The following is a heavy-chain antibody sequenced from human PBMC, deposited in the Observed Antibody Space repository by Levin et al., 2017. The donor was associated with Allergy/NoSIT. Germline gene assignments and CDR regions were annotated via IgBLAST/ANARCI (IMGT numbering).Heavy chain of an antibody. V-gene: IGHV3-7*01. CDR3: GRGAGWWNY. J-gene: IGHJ4*02. CDR1: GFPFSNYW. D-gene: IGHD2-15*01. CDR2: IKQDGSEK. Sequence: LSLTCAASGFPFSNYWMSWVRQAPGKGLEWVASIKQDGSEKRYMDSVRGRFTISRDNAKNSLYLQMSSLRAADTAVYYCGRGAGWWNYWGQGTLVTVSS.